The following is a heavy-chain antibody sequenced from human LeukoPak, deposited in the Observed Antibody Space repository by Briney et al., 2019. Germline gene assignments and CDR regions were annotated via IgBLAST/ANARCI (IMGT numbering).Heavy chain of an antibody. CDR1: GRSISSHY. Sequence: SETLSLTCSVSGRSISSHYWSWIRQPPGKGLEWLGYIHYSGTTDENPSQDSRVTITVDTSRTQFSLNLNSVTDADTAVYFCATHYYDSSGYPNYFHYWGQGTLVSVSS. V-gene: IGHV4-59*08. D-gene: IGHD3-22*01. CDR3: ATHYYDSSGYPNYFHY. CDR2: IHYSGTT. J-gene: IGHJ4*02.